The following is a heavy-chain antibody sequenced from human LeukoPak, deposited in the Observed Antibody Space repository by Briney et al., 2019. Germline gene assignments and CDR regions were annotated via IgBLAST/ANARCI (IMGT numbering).Heavy chain of an antibody. Sequence: PRGSLRLSCAPSGFPFSSYWMLWVRQAPGKGLVWVSRISGDGTIKTYADFVRGRFTISRDNTKNILYLQMNSLRVEDTAIYFCSRSQFDYWGQGVLVTVSS. V-gene: IGHV3-74*03. CDR2: ISGDGTIK. J-gene: IGHJ4*02. CDR1: GFPFSSYW. CDR3: SRSQFDY.